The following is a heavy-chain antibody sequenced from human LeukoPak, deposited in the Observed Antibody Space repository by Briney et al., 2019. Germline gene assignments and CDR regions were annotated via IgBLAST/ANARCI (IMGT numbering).Heavy chain of an antibody. CDR1: GGSISSHY. D-gene: IGHD3-9*01. J-gene: IGHJ6*03. V-gene: IGHV4-59*11. Sequence: SETLSLTCTVSGGSISSHYWSWIRQPPGKGLEWIGYIYYSGSTNYNPSLKSRVTISVDTSKNQFSLKLSSVTAADTAVYYCARVLTGYSSYYYYMDVWGKGTTVTVSS. CDR2: IYYSGST. CDR3: ARVLTGYSSYYYYMDV.